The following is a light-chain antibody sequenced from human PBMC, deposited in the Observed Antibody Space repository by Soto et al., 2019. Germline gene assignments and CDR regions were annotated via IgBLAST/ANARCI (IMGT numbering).Light chain of an antibody. J-gene: IGKJ1*01. V-gene: IGKV1-5*01. CDR3: QQYNSYWT. Sequence: DIQMTQSPSTLSASVGDRVTITCRASQSISSWLAWYQQKPGKAPKLLIYDASSLESGVPSRFSGSGSGTEFTLTISSLKTDDFETYYCQQYNSYWTFGQGTKVDIK. CDR2: DAS. CDR1: QSISSW.